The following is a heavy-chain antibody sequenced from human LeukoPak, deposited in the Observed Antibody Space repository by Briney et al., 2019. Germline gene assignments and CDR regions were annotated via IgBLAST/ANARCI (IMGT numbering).Heavy chain of an antibody. J-gene: IGHJ4*02. CDR2: IKLDRSEK. CDR1: GFTFSDTY. CDR3: ARLREIPVFGVVTKSTSYFDC. D-gene: IGHD3-3*01. Sequence: GGSLRLSCAVSGFTFSDTYMTWIRQAPGKGLELVANIKLDRSEKYYVDSVKGRFTISRDNAKNSLNLQMNSLRVEDTAVYYCARLREIPVFGVVTKSTSYFDCWGQGTLVTVSS. V-gene: IGHV3-7*01.